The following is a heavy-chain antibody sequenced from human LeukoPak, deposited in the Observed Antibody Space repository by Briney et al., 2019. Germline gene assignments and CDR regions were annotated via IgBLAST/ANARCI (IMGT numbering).Heavy chain of an antibody. J-gene: IGHJ3*02. D-gene: IGHD3-22*01. Sequence: PGGSLRLSCAASGFTFDDYAMHWVRQAPGKGLEWVSAISGSGGSTYYADSVKGRFTISRDNSKNTLYLQMNSLRAEDTAVYYCAKSLYYYDSSGYRAFDIWGQGTMVTVSS. V-gene: IGHV3-23*01. CDR1: GFTFDDYA. CDR2: ISGSGGST. CDR3: AKSLYYYDSSGYRAFDI.